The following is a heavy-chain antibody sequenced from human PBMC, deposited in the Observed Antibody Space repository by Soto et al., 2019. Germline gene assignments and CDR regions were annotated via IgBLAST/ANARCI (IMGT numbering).Heavy chain of an antibody. CDR3: ARDPAARGGYYYYGMDV. CDR2: IYYSGST. V-gene: IGHV4-31*03. Sequence: QVQLQESGPGLVKPSQTLSLTCTVSGGSISSGGYYWSWIRQHPGEGVEWIGYIYYSGSTYYNPSLKSRVTISVDTSKNQFSLKLSSVTAADTAVYYCARDPAARGGYYYYGMDVWGQGTTVTVSS. J-gene: IGHJ6*02. CDR1: GGSISSGGYY. D-gene: IGHD6-6*01.